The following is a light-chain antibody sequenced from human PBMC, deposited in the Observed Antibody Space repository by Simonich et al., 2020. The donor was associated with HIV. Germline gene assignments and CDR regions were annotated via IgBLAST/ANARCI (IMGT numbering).Light chain of an antibody. J-gene: IGLJ7*01. CDR1: SSNIGSNY. CDR3: AAWDDSLSGPV. Sequence: QSVLTHPPSASGTPGQRVTISCSGSSSNIGSNYVYWYQQLPGTAPKLLIYRNNQRPSGVPDLFSGSKSGTSASLAISGLRSEDEADYYCAAWDDSLSGPVFGGGTQLTVL. CDR2: RNN. V-gene: IGLV1-47*01.